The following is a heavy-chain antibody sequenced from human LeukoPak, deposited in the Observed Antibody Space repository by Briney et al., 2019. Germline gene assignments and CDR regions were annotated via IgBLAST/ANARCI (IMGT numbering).Heavy chain of an antibody. V-gene: IGHV4-34*01. CDR3: ACSGLDAFDI. Sequence: SETLSLTCAVYSGSFSGYYWSWIRQPPGKGLEWIGEINHSGSTNYNPSLKSRVTISVDRSKNQFSLKLSSVTAADTAVYYCACSGLDAFDIWGQGTMVTVSS. D-gene: IGHD2-15*01. CDR1: SGSFSGYY. CDR2: INHSGST. J-gene: IGHJ3*02.